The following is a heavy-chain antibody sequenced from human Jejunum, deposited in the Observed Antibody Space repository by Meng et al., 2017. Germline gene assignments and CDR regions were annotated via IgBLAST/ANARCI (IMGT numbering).Heavy chain of an antibody. CDR1: GFSLSTTKVT. CDR2: IYGDDDK. V-gene: IGHV2-5*02. CDR3: SHMAYTTTWTNAFDF. J-gene: IGHJ3*01. Sequence: SGPTLVKPTQTLTLTCAFSGFSLSTTKVTVAWIRQPTGKALEWLAIIYGDDDKRYSPSLRNRLTITKDTSKNQVVLTLTNVDPVDTATYYCSHMAYTTTWTNAFDFWGQGTLVTVSS. D-gene: IGHD2-2*02.